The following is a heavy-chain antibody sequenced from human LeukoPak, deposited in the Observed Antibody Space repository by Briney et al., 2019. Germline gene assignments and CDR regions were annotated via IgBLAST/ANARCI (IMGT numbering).Heavy chain of an antibody. CDR1: GYTFTSYG. J-gene: IGHJ4*02. Sequence: ASVKVSCKASGYTFTSYGISWVRQAPGQGLEWMGWISAYNGNTNYAQKLQGRVTMTTDTSTSTAYMELRSLRSDDTAVYYCARDYYDSSGYFFLDYWGQGTLVTVSS. D-gene: IGHD3-22*01. CDR2: ISAYNGNT. CDR3: ARDYYDSSGYFFLDY. V-gene: IGHV1-18*01.